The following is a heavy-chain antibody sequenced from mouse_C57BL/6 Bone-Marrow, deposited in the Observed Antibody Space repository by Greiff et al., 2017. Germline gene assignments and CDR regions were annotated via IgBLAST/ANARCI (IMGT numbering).Heavy chain of an antibody. CDR2: IHPNSGST. J-gene: IGHJ1*03. Sequence: VKLQQPGAELVKPGASVKLSCKASGYTFTSYWMPWVKQRPGQGLEWIGMIHPNSGSTNYNEKFKSKATLTVDKSSSTAYMQLSSLTSEDSAVYYCARRRGQRGYFDVWGTGTTVTVSS. V-gene: IGHV1-64*01. CDR3: ARRRGQRGYFDV. CDR1: GYTFTSYW.